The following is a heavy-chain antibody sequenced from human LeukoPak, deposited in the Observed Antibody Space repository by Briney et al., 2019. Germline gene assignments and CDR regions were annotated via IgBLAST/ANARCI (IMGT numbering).Heavy chain of an antibody. V-gene: IGHV4-31*03. J-gene: IGHJ4*02. D-gene: IGHD1-26*01. CDR1: GRSFSRRRYY. CDR3: ARDVTGGSYFDY. CDR2: IYYSGTT. Sequence: SPTLSLTCTVSGRSFSRRRYYWSWIRQHAGKGLEWYGSIYYSGTTYYNPSLKSRVTMSVDTSEYQFSLKLISVTAADTAVYYCARDVTGGSYFDYWGQGTLVTVSS.